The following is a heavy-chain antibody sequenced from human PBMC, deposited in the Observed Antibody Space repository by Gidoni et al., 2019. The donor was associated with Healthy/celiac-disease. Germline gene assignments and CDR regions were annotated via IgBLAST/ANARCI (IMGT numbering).Heavy chain of an antibody. J-gene: IGHJ5*02. D-gene: IGHD3-22*01. CDR3: ARHVIRRPMTTRIDGWFDP. Sequence: EAQLAQSGAEVKKTGEALKISRKGSGYSFTRYWIGWVRQMPGKGLEWMGIIYPGYSDTRSSPSFQGQVTISADKSISTAYLQWSSLKASDTAMYYCARHVIRRPMTTRIDGWFDPWGQGTLVTVSS. CDR1: GYSFTRYW. CDR2: IYPGYSDT. V-gene: IGHV5-51*01.